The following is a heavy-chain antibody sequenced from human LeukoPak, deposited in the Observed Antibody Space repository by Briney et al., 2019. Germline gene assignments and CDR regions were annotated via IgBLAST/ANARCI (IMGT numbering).Heavy chain of an antibody. CDR3: AKDVDYYDSSCFDI. D-gene: IGHD3-22*01. CDR2: ISSSSSYI. CDR1: GFTFSSYS. V-gene: IGHV3-21*01. Sequence: GGSLRLSCAASGFTFSSYSMNWVRQAPGKGLEWVSSISSSSSYIYYADSVKGRFTISGDNSKNTLYLQMNSLRAEDTAVYYCAKDVDYYDSSCFDIWGQGTMVTVSS. J-gene: IGHJ3*02.